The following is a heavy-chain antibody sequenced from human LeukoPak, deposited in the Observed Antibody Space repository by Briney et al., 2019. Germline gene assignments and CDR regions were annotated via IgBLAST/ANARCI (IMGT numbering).Heavy chain of an antibody. CDR3: ARMRTYYYDSSGYKGNNWFDP. D-gene: IGHD3-22*01. V-gene: IGHV1-69*06. Sequence: GASVKVSCKASGGTFSSYGISWVRQAPGQGLEWMGGIIPFFGRADYAQKFQGRVTITADKSTSTAYMELSSLRSEDTAVYYCARMRTYYYDSSGYKGNNWFDPWGQGTLVTVSS. J-gene: IGHJ5*02. CDR2: IIPFFGRA. CDR1: GGTFSSYG.